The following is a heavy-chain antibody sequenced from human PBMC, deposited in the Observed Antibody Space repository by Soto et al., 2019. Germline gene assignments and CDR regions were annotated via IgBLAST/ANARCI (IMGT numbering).Heavy chain of an antibody. CDR2: MNPNSGET. Sequence: QEQLVQSGAEVKKPGASVKGSCKTSGYTFTHYDINWVRQATGQGLEWIGWMNPNSGETGYAQKFQGRVTMTRSASLSTAYFVLSSLTSEDTAFYYFARVAVAARPRWYNWFDLWGQGTPVTVSS. CDR1: GYTFTHYD. J-gene: IGHJ5*02. V-gene: IGHV1-8*01. CDR3: ARVAVAARPRWYNWFDL. D-gene: IGHD2-15*01.